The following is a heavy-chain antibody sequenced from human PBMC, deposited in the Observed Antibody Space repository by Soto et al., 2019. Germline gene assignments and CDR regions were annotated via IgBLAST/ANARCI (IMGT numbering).Heavy chain of an antibody. D-gene: IGHD3-22*01. J-gene: IGHJ4*02. CDR1: GGSFSGYY. V-gene: IGHV4-34*01. Sequence: SETLSLTCAVYGGSFSGYYWSWIRQPPGKGLEWIGEINYSGSTNYNPSLKSRVTISVDTSKNQFSLKLSSVTAADTAVYYCASQHYYDSSGYYVVYWGQGTLVTVSS. CDR2: INYSGST. CDR3: ASQHYYDSSGYYVVY.